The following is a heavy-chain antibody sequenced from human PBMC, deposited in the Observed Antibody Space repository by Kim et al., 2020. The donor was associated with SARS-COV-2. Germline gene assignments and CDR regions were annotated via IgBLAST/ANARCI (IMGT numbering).Heavy chain of an antibody. D-gene: IGHD1-1*01. CDR3: ARGTEVYYYYGMDV. V-gene: IGHV1-69*13. CDR1: GGTFTSYA. J-gene: IGHJ6*02. Sequence: SVKVSCKASGGTFTSYAISWVRQAPGQGLEWMGGIIPIFGTANYAQKFQGRVTITADESTSTAYMELSSLRSEDTAVYYCARGTEVYYYYGMDVWGQGTTVTASS. CDR2: IIPIFGTA.